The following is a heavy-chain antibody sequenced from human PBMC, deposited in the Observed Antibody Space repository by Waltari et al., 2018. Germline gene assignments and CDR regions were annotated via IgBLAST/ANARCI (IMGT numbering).Heavy chain of an antibody. Sequence: QVQLVQSGAEVKKPGSSVKVSCKASGGTFGRFAISWVRQAAGEGLEWMGGIIPKIGASNYALKFQGRVTITADDSTRIAYMEVSSLSFEDTAVYFCATDTSPPYWGQGTLVIVSS. V-gene: IGHV1-69*01. J-gene: IGHJ4*02. CDR1: GGTFGRFA. CDR3: ATDTSPPY. CDR2: IIPKIGAS. D-gene: IGHD2-2*01.